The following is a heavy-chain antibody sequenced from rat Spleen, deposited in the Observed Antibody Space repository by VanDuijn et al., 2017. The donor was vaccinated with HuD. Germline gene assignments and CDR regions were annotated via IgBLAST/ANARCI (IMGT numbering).Heavy chain of an antibody. CDR3: TTRPYYSSLNWFPY. V-gene: IGHV5-29*01. CDR1: GFTFSDFF. Sequence: EVQLVESDGGLVQPGRSLKLSCAASGFTFSDFFMAWVRQAPAKGLEWVATISSDGSNTYYRDSVKGRFTISRDNAKSTLYLQMDSLRSEDTATYYCTTRPYYSSLNWFPYWGQGTLVTVSS. D-gene: IGHD1-2*01. CDR2: ISSDGSNT. J-gene: IGHJ3*01.